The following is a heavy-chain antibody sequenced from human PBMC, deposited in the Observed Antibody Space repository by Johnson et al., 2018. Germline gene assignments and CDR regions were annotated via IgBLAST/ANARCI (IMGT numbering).Heavy chain of an antibody. J-gene: IGHJ6*02. CDR2: MNPNSGNT. V-gene: IGHV1-8*01. D-gene: IGHD1-26*01. CDR3: VRDNGGSGNDHTGMDV. Sequence: QVQLVQSGAEVKKPGASVKVSCKASGYTFTSYDINWVRQATGQGLEWLGWMNPNSGNTGYAQKFQGRVRFTADESTNTAYMELSSLRRDDTAVYYCVRDNGGSGNDHTGMDVWGLGTTVTVSS. CDR1: GYTFTSYD.